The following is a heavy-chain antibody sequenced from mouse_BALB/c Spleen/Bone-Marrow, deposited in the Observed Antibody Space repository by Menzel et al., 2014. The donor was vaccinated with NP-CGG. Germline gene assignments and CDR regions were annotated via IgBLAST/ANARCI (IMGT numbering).Heavy chain of an antibody. Sequence: EVQLQQSGAELVKPGASVKLSCTASGFNIKDTYMHWVKQRPEQGLEWIGRIDPANGNTKYDPKFQGRATITADTSSNTAYLQLSSLTSEDTAVYYCARWLPLAYWGQGTLVTVSA. J-gene: IGHJ3*01. V-gene: IGHV14-3*02. D-gene: IGHD2-2*01. CDR3: ARWLPLAY. CDR1: GFNIKDTY. CDR2: IDPANGNT.